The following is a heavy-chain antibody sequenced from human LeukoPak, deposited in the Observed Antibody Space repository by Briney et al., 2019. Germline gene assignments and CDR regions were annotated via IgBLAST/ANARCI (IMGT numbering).Heavy chain of an antibody. J-gene: IGHJ4*02. CDR3: AKVWVGYCSSTSCYFDY. CDR2: LYTGGDT. V-gene: IGHV3-53*01. Sequence: GGSLRLSCAVSGFTVSAHYMSWVRQAPGKGLECVSFLYTGGDTNYADSVKGRFTISRDNSKNTLYLQMNSLRAEDTAVYYCAKVWVGYCSSTSCYFDYWGQGTLVTVSS. D-gene: IGHD2-2*01. CDR1: GFTVSAHY.